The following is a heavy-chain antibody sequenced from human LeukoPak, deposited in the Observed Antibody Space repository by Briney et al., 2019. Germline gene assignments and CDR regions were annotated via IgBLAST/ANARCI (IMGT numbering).Heavy chain of an antibody. Sequence: GGSLRLSCAASGFTFSDYYMSWIRQAPGKGLEWVSYISGSGSTIYYADSVKGRFTISRDNAKNSLYLQMNSLRAEDTAVYYCARDSSSSSGAFDIWGQGTMVTVSS. CDR2: ISGSGSTI. CDR3: ARDSSSSSGAFDI. D-gene: IGHD6-6*01. CDR1: GFTFSDYY. J-gene: IGHJ3*02. V-gene: IGHV3-11*04.